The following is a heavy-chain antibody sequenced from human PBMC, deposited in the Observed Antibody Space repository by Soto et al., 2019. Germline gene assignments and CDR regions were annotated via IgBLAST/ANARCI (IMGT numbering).Heavy chain of an antibody. CDR1: GFTFSSYA. J-gene: IGHJ5*02. Sequence: GGSLRLSCAASGFTFSSYAMSWVRQAPGKGLEWVSAISGSGGSTYYADSVKGRFTISRDNSKNTLYLQMNSLRAEDTAVYYCAKDQGGTGVITYKWFDPWGQGTLVTVSS. CDR2: ISGSGGST. CDR3: AKDQGGTGVITYKWFDP. V-gene: IGHV3-23*01. D-gene: IGHD2-21*01.